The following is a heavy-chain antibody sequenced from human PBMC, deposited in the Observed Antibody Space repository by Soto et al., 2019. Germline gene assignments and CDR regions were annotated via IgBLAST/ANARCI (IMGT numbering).Heavy chain of an antibody. J-gene: IGHJ6*02. V-gene: IGHV4-31*03. Sequence: SGTPSLTRPFSCWSLSSGGYYWGWIPQHPGKGLEWIGYISYSGSTYYNPSLKTRVTILVDASENHFSLKLTSVTAADTAVYYCARRKQNYYGMDIWGQGTTVTVSS. CDR2: ISYSGST. CDR1: CWSLSSGGYY. CDR3: ARRKQNYYGMDI.